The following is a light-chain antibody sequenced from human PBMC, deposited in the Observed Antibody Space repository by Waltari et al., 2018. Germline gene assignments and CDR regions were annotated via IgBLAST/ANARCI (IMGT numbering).Light chain of an antibody. J-gene: IGKJ5*01. CDR2: AAS. CDR1: QGISSY. Sequence: DIQLTQSPSFLSASVGDRVTITCRASQGISSYLAWYQQKPGKAPNLLIYAASTLQSGVPSRFGGSGSGTEFTLTISSLQPEDFATYYCQQLNSYPTFGQGTRLEIK. V-gene: IGKV1-9*01. CDR3: QQLNSYPT.